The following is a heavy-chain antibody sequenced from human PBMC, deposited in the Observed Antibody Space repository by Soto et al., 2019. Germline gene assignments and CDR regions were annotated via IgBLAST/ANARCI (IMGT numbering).Heavy chain of an antibody. CDR2: ISAYSGDK. J-gene: IGHJ4*02. V-gene: IGHV1-18*01. D-gene: IGHD2-15*01. Sequence: ASVKVSCKASGYTYITYDISWVRQAPGQGLEWLGWISAYSGDKKYAQNLQGRVTLTTDTSTATAYMELRSLRSDDTAVYYCTRTPRGAGTFDYWGRGTLVTVSS. CDR1: GYTYITYD. CDR3: TRTPRGAGTFDY.